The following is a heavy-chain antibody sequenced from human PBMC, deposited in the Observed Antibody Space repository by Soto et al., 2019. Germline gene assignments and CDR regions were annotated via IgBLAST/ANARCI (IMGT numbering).Heavy chain of an antibody. D-gene: IGHD1-1*01. CDR3: ATTDYYYYGMDV. Sequence: QVQLVESGGGVVQPGRSLRLSCAASGFTFSSYGMHWVRQAPGKGLEWVAVISYDGSNKYYADSVKGRFTISRDNSKNTLYLQMNSLRDEDTAVYYCATTDYYYYGMDVWGQGTTVTVSS. J-gene: IGHJ6*02. CDR1: GFTFSSYG. CDR2: ISYDGSNK. V-gene: IGHV3-30*03.